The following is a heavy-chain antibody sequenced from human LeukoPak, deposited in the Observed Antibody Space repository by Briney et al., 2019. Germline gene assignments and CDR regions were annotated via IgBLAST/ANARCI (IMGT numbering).Heavy chain of an antibody. J-gene: IGHJ4*02. CDR1: GFTFSSYA. Sequence: QAGGSLRLSCAASGFTFSSYAMSSVRQAPGKGLEWVSAISGSGGSTYYADSVKGRFTISRDNSKNTLYLQMNSLRAEDTAVYYCAKDNYGSGSYYNSRLISWGQGTLVTVSS. CDR2: ISGSGGST. V-gene: IGHV3-23*01. CDR3: AKDNYGSGSYYNSRLIS. D-gene: IGHD3-10*01.